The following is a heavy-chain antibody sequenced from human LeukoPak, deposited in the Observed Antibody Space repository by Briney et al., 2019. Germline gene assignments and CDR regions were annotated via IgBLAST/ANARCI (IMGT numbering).Heavy chain of an antibody. J-gene: IGHJ5*02. CDR1: GYTLTELS. D-gene: IGHD6-19*01. CDR3: ATGLNSGWSRWFDP. V-gene: IGHV1-24*01. CDR2: FDPEDGGT. Sequence: ASVKVSCKVSGYTLTELSMHWVRQAPGKGLEWMGGFDPEDGGTIYAQKFQGRVTMTEDTSTDTAYMELSSLRSEDTAVYYCATGLNSGWSRWFDPWGQGTLVTVSS.